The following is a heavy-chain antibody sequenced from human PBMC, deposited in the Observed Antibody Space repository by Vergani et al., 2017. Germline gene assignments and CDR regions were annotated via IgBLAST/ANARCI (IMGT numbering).Heavy chain of an antibody. V-gene: IGHV1-3*01. CDR3: ARVDWFDP. J-gene: IGHJ5*02. CDR2: INAGNGNT. CDR1: GFTFTSSA. Sequence: QLVQSGPEVKKPGTSVKVSCKASGFTFTSSAVHWVRQAPGQRLEWMGWINAGNGNTKYSQKFQGRVTITRDTSASTAYMELSSLRSEDTAVYYCARVDWFDPWGQGTLVTVSS.